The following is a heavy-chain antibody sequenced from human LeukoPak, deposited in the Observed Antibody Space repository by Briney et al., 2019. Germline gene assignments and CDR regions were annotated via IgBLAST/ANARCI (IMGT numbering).Heavy chain of an antibody. Sequence: GGSLRLSCAASGFDFSSNWMHWVRHAPGQGLVWVSRIKGDAISTNYADSVKGRFTISRDIAKNTLYLQMNSLRAEDTGVYYCAKDHYWSIDYWGRGTLVTVSS. CDR2: IKGDAIST. CDR1: GFDFSSNW. D-gene: IGHD3-3*01. CDR3: AKDHYWSIDY. J-gene: IGHJ4*02. V-gene: IGHV3-74*01.